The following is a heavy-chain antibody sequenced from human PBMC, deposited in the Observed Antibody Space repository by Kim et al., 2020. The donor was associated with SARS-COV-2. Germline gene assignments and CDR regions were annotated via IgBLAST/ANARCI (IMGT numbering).Heavy chain of an antibody. D-gene: IGHD6-6*01. CDR3: VVGYGPSSGLVDV. V-gene: IGHV3-74*01. Sequence: YANSVKGRFTISRDNAKNTVSLQMTILMAEDTALYYCVVGYGPSSGLVDVWGQGTMVTVSS. J-gene: IGHJ3*01.